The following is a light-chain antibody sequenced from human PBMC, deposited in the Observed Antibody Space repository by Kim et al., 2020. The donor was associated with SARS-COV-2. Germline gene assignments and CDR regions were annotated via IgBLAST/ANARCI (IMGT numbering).Light chain of an antibody. V-gene: IGKV1-9*01. CDR2: AAS. J-gene: IGKJ4*01. CDR1: QGISSY. CDR3: QQLNSYPLT. Sequence: DIQLTQSPSFLSASVGDRVTITCRASQGISSYLAWHQQKPGKAPKLLIYAASTLQSGVPSRFSGSGSGTEFTLTISSLQPEDFGTYYCQQLNSYPLTFGGGTKVDIK.